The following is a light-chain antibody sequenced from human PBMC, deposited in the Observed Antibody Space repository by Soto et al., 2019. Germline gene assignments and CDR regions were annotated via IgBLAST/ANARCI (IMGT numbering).Light chain of an antibody. CDR1: SSDVGGSNF. CDR2: DVA. CDR3: VSYTSSTTYV. V-gene: IGLV2-14*03. Sequence: QSVLTQPASVSDSPGQSITISCTGTSSDVGGSNFVSWYQQHPGKPPKLIIYDVANRPSGVSNRFAGSKSGSTASLLISRRQTEDEADYYCVSYTSSTTYVFGTGTKLTVL. J-gene: IGLJ1*01.